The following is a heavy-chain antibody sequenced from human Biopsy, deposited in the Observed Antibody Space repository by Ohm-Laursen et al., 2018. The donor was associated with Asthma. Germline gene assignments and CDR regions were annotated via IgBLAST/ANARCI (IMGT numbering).Heavy chain of an antibody. J-gene: IGHJ4*02. CDR3: ARKAGSCISRTCYSLDF. CDR2: IHSVFGTT. D-gene: IGHD2-2*01. Sequence: GSSVKVFCKSLGGTFNTYVIGWVRQAPGQGLEWMGGIHSVFGTTTYPQKFQDRVTITADDSTSTVYMELSSLRSEDTAVYYCARKAGSCISRTCYSLDFWGQGTLVTVSS. CDR1: GGTFNTYV. V-gene: IGHV1-69*01.